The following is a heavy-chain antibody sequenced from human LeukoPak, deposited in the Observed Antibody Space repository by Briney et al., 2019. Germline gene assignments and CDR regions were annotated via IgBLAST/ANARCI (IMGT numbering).Heavy chain of an antibody. CDR2: ISSSSSTI. D-gene: IGHD6-19*01. V-gene: IGHV3-48*01. J-gene: IGHJ4*02. CDR1: GFTFSSYS. CDR3: ARGPPIAVADY. Sequence: GGSLRLSCAASGFTFSSYSMNWVRQAPGKGLEWVSYISSSSSTIYYADSVKGRFTISRDNAKNSLYLQMNSLRAEDTAVYYCARGPPIAVADYWGQGTLVTVSS.